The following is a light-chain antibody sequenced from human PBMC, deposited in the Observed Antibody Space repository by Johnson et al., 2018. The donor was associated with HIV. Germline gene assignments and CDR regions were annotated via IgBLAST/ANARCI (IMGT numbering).Light chain of an antibody. CDR3: GTWDSSLSAYV. J-gene: IGLJ1*01. Sequence: QSVLTQPPSVSAAPGQKVTISCSGSSSNIGNNYVSWYQQLPGTAPKLLIYDNNKRPSGIPDRFSGSKSGTSATLGIIELQTGDEADYYCGTWDSSLSAYVVGTGTKVTGL. CDR2: DNN. V-gene: IGLV1-51*01. CDR1: SSNIGNNY.